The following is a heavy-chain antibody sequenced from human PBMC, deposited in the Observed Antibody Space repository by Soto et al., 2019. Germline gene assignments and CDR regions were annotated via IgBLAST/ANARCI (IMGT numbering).Heavy chain of an antibody. CDR3: ASLYSGYDLGWFDP. CDR2: IYYSGST. J-gene: IGHJ5*02. CDR1: GGSISSSSYY. Sequence: SETLSLTCTVSGGSISSSSYYWGWIRQPPGKGLEWIGSIYYSGSTYYNPSLKSRVTISVDTSKNQFSLKLSSVTAADTAVYYCASLYSGYDLGWFDPWGQGTLVTVSS. V-gene: IGHV4-39*01. D-gene: IGHD5-12*01.